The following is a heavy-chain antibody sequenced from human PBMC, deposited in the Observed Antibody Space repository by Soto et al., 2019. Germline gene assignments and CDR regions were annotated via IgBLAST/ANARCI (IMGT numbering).Heavy chain of an antibody. D-gene: IGHD4-17*01. V-gene: IGHV4-59*01. CDR1: GGSISSYY. CDR2: IYYSGST. Sequence: PSETLSLTCTVSGGSISSYYWRWIRQPPGKGLEWIGYIYYSGSTNNNPSLKSRGAISVNTTKNQTPLKQSSVIDADTAVYYCAKFFDYGDYRIDFWGQGTLVTVSS. J-gene: IGHJ4*02. CDR3: AKFFDYGDYRIDF.